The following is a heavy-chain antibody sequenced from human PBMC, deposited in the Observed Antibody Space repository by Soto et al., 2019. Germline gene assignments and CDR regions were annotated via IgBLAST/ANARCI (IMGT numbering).Heavy chain of an antibody. Sequence: PSETLSLTFAVSGYSISSGNYWAWIRQPPGRGLEWIGSLYHIGSTHYNTSLKSRVTISVDTSKNHFSLELSSVTAADTAIYYCRSSTSCYDESCVGVWGQGTMVTVSS. D-gene: IGHD2-2*01. J-gene: IGHJ6*02. CDR3: RSSTSCYDESCVGV. CDR2: LYHIGST. V-gene: IGHV4-38-2*01. CDR1: GYSISSGNY.